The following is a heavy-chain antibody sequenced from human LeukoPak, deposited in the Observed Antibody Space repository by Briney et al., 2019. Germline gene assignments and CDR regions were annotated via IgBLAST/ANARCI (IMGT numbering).Heavy chain of an antibody. D-gene: IGHD6-13*01. J-gene: IGHJ5*02. Sequence: ASVKVSCKASGYTFTSYGINWVRQATGQGLEWMGWMNPNSGNTGYAQKFQGRVTITRNTSISTAYMELSSLRSEDTAVYYCARGRGKQQLLNWFDPWGQGTLVTVSS. V-gene: IGHV1-8*03. CDR1: GYTFTSYG. CDR2: MNPNSGNT. CDR3: ARGRGKQQLLNWFDP.